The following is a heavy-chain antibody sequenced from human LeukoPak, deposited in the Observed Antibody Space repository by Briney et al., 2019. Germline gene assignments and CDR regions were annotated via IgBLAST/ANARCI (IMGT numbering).Heavy chain of an antibody. CDR2: IYYSGST. D-gene: IGHD6-13*01. CDR1: GGSLSNGAYY. V-gene: IGHV4-31*03. CDR3: ARELIAAALDY. Sequence: PSETLSLTCTASGGSLSNGAYYWSWIRQHPGKGLEWIGYIYYSGSTYYNPSLKSRVTISVDTSKNQFSLKLSSVTAADTAVYYCARELIAAALDYWGQGTLVTVSS. J-gene: IGHJ4*02.